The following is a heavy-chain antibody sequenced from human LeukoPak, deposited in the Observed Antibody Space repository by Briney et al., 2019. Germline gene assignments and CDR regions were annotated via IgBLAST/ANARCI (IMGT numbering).Heavy chain of an antibody. CDR2: IYSGGSA. D-gene: IGHD1-14*01. CDR1: GFTVNSNY. V-gene: IGHV3-53*01. Sequence: PGGSLRLSCAASGFTVNSNYMSWVRQAPGKGLEWVSVIYSGGSAYYADSVKGRFTISRDNSKNTLYLQMNSLRAEDTAVYYCARAPGATNFFDYWGQGTLVTVSS. J-gene: IGHJ4*02. CDR3: ARAPGATNFFDY.